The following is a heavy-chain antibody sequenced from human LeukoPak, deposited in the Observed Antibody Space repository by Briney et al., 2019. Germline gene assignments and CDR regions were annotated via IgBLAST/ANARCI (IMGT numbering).Heavy chain of an antibody. CDR2: ISYDGSNK. Sequence: SGGSLRLSCAASGFTFSSYAMHWVRQAPGKGLEWVAVISYDGSNKYYADSVKGRFTISRDNSKNTLYLQMNSLRAEDTAVYYCARDLYRVFDYWGQGTLVTVSS. D-gene: IGHD2-8*01. CDR3: ARDLYRVFDY. CDR1: GFTFSSYA. J-gene: IGHJ4*02. V-gene: IGHV3-30-3*01.